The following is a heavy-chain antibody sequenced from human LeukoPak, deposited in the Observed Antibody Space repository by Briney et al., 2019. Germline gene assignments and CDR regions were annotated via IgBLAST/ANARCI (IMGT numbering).Heavy chain of an antibody. D-gene: IGHD3-22*01. V-gene: IGHV5-51*01. J-gene: IGHJ3*02. Sequence: GESLKISCKGSGYSFPSYWIGWVRQMPGKGLKWMGIIYPGDSDTRYSPSFQGQVTISVDKSISTAYLQWSSLKASDTAMYYCARRPYDSSGYYRDDAFDIWGQGTMVTVSS. CDR2: IYPGDSDT. CDR3: ARRPYDSSGYYRDDAFDI. CDR1: GYSFPSYW.